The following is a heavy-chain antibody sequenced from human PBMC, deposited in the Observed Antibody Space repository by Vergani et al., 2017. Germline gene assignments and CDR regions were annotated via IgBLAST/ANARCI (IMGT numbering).Heavy chain of an antibody. V-gene: IGHV4-30-4*08. Sequence: QVQLQESGPGLVKPSQTLSLTCTVSGGSISSGDYYWSWIRQPPGKGLEWIGYIYYSGSTYYNPSLKSRVTISVDTPKKQFSLKLSSVTAADTAVYYCARESSSWYGAQHWGQGTLVTVSS. D-gene: IGHD6-13*01. CDR2: IYYSGST. CDR1: GGSISSGDYY. J-gene: IGHJ1*01. CDR3: ARESSSWYGAQH.